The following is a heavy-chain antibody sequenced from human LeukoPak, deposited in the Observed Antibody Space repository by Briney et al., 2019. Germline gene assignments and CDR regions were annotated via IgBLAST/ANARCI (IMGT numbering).Heavy chain of an antibody. J-gene: IGHJ4*02. D-gene: IGHD6-13*01. CDR2: MNPNSGNT. Sequence: PGASVKVSCKASGYTFTSYGISWVRQATGQGLEWMGWMNPNSGNTGYAQKFQGRVTMTRNTSISTAYMELSSLRSEDTAVYYCARHYSSSWYVMVDYWGQGTLVTVSS. CDR3: ARHYSSSWYVMVDY. V-gene: IGHV1-8*02. CDR1: GYTFTSYG.